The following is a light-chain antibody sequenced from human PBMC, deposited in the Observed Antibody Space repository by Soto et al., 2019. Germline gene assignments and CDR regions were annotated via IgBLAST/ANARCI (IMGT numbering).Light chain of an antibody. CDR2: DAS. J-gene: IGKJ5*01. V-gene: IGKV1-33*01. CDR1: QDISTY. Sequence: DIQMTHSLSSLSASVGDRVTITSQASQDISTYLNWYQQKPGKAPKLLIYDASNLETGVPSRFSGSGSGTDFTFTISSLQPEDIATYYCQQFEDFPRAIIFGQGTRLEI. CDR3: QQFEDFPRAII.